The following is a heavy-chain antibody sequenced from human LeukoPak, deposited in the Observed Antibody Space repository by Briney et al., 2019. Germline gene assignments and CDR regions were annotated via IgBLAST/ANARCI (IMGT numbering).Heavy chain of an antibody. CDR1: GFTFDDYA. D-gene: IGHD6-13*01. J-gene: IGHJ4*02. V-gene: IGHV3-9*03. CDR3: AKSGSSWYYFDY. Sequence: SGGSLRLSCAASGFTFDDYAMHWVRQAPGKGLDWVSGISWNRGSIGYADSVKGRFTISRDNAKNSLYLQMNSLRAEDMALYYCAKSGSSWYYFDYWGQGTLVTVSS. CDR2: ISWNRGSI.